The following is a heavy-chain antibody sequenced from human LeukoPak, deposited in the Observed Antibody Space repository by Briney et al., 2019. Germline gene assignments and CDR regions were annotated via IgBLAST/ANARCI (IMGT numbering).Heavy chain of an antibody. CDR1: QYSFSDYA. D-gene: IGHD3-10*01. Sequence: ASVKVSCKASQYSFSDYAIHWVRQAPGQRLEWMGWIDAGNGRTKYSQSFQGRLTIIRDTSATTAYMELSGLTSEDTATYYCARGCWTDVARGSYYFDYWGQGTPVSVST. J-gene: IGHJ4*02. CDR3: ARGCWTDVARGSYYFDY. CDR2: IDAGNGRT. V-gene: IGHV1-3*01.